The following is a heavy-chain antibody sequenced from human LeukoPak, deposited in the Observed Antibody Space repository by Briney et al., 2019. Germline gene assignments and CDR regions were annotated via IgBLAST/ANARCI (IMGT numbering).Heavy chain of an antibody. CDR3: ARDTGAYCSSTSCYNNWFDP. V-gene: IGHV1-46*01. Sequence: ASVKVSCKASGYTFTSYYMHWVRQAPGQGLEWMGIINPSGGSTSYAQKFQGWVTMTRDTSISTAYMELSRLRSDDTAVYYCARDTGAYCSSTSCYNNWFDPWGQGTLVTVSS. J-gene: IGHJ5*02. CDR1: GYTFTSYY. D-gene: IGHD2-2*01. CDR2: INPSGGST.